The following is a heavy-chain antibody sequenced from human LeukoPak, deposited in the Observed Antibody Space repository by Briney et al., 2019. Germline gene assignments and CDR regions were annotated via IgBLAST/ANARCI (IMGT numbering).Heavy chain of an antibody. CDR2: ISSSSTYI. D-gene: IGHD3-9*01. V-gene: IGHV3-21*01. CDR1: GLTFSSYS. CDR3: TRGWDYDILTGSDY. Sequence: PGGSLRLSCAASGLTFSSYSMNWVRQAPGKGLEWVSFISSSSTYIYYADSVKGRFTISRDNAKNSLYLQMNSLRAEDTAVYYCTRGWDYDILTGSDYWGQGTLVTVSS. J-gene: IGHJ4*02.